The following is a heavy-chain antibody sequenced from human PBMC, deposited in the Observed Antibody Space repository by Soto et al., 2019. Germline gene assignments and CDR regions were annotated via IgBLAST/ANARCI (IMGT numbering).Heavy chain of an antibody. V-gene: IGHV2-5*01. CDR3: PHAINGDNGPPYYFDS. CDR1: GFSLNTSGVG. CDR2: IYGNDDQ. D-gene: IGHD7-27*01. Sequence: QITLKESGPTLVKPTQTLTLTCTFSGFSLNTSGVGVGWVRQPPGKALEWLALIYGNDDQRYNLFLKNSLTTTKDPPRDRVVQTITPLNLGDTATFNWPHAINGDNGPPYYFDSGGRGTLAT. J-gene: IGHJ4*02.